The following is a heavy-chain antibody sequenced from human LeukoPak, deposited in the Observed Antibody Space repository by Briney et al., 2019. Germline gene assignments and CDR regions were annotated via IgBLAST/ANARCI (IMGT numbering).Heavy chain of an antibody. CDR1: GFTFSNYG. D-gene: IGHD5-18*01. J-gene: IGHJ4*02. V-gene: IGHV3-23*01. CDR2: SSGSHGTT. Sequence: GGTLRLSGAASGFTFSNYGMSWDRQAPGKGLEWVSDSSGSHGTTYYADSVKGRFTISRDNSKNTLYLQMNSLRAEDAAVYYCARDRVTDYWGQGTLVTVSS. CDR3: ARDRVTDY.